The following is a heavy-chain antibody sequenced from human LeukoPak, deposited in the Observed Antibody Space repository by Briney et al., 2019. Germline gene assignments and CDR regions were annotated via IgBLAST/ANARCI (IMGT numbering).Heavy chain of an antibody. CDR1: GGSISSSSYY. CDR3: AKDLLLWFGDLKPSAFDY. CDR2: IYYSGST. D-gene: IGHD3-10*01. J-gene: IGHJ4*02. Sequence: SETLSLTCTVSGGSISSSSYYWGWIRQPPGKGLEWIGSIYYSGSTYYNPSLKSRVTISVDTSKNQFSLKLSSVTAADTAVYYCAKDLLLWFGDLKPSAFDYWGQGTLVTVSS. V-gene: IGHV4-39*02.